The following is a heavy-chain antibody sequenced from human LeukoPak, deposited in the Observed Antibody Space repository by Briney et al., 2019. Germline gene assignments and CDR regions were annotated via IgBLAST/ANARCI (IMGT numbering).Heavy chain of an antibody. D-gene: IGHD1-26*01. CDR3: ARDDGATTYY. CDR2: IIPILGIA. Sequence: ASVKVSCKASGGTFSSYTISWVRQAPGQGLEWMGRIIPILGIANYAQKFQGRVMITADKSTSTAYMALSSLRSEDTAVYYCARDDGATTYYWGQGTLVTVSS. J-gene: IGHJ4*02. V-gene: IGHV1-69*04. CDR1: GGTFSSYT.